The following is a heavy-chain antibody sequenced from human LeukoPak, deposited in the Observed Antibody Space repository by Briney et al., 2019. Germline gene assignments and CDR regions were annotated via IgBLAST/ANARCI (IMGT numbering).Heavy chain of an antibody. CDR1: GDTVSSNSAV. V-gene: IGHV6-1*01. D-gene: IGHD6-19*01. J-gene: IGHJ4*02. CDR2: TYYRSKWYN. CDR3: VRESSGYTSDWYGVNYFDY. Sequence: SQTLSLTCAISGDTVSSNSAVWNWIRQSPSRGLEWLGRTYYRSKWYNDYAVSVKSRITINPDTSKSQFSLQLNSVTPEDTAVYYCVRESSGYTSDWYGVNYFDYWGQGTLVTVS.